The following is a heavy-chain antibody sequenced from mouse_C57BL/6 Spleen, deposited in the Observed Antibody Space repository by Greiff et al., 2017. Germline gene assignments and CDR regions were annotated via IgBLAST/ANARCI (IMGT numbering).Heavy chain of an antibody. V-gene: IGHV5-17*01. CDR1: GFTFSDYG. CDR2: ISSGSSTI. CDR3: ARKRDYSYAMDY. J-gene: IGHJ4*01. D-gene: IGHD1-1*01. Sequence: DVMLVESGGGLVKPGGSLKLSCAASGFTFSDYGMHWVRQAPEKGLEWVAYISSGSSTIYYADTVKGRFTISRDNAKNTLFLQMTSLRSEDTAMYYCARKRDYSYAMDYWGQGTSVTVSS.